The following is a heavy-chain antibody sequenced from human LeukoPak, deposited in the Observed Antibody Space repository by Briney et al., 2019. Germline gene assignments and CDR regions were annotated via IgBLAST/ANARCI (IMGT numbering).Heavy chain of an antibody. Sequence: ASVKVSCKASGYTFTSSGISWVRQAPGQGLEWIGWISGYNGNTNCAQKVQGRVTMTTDTSTRTAYMELRSLRSDDTAVYYCAREGYYDSSGYSQVQYYYYGMDVWGQGTTVTVSS. V-gene: IGHV1-18*01. CDR3: AREGYYDSSGYSQVQYYYYGMDV. CDR1: GYTFTSSG. D-gene: IGHD3-22*01. J-gene: IGHJ6*02. CDR2: ISGYNGNT.